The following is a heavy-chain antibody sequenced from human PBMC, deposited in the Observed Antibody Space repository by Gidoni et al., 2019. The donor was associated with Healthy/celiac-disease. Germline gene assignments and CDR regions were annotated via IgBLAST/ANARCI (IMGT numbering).Heavy chain of an antibody. CDR1: GGPISSGGYY. D-gene: IGHD2-15*01. CDR3: ARDYCSGGSCYWNY. J-gene: IGHJ4*02. V-gene: IGHV4-31*03. Sequence: QVQLQESGPGRVKPSQTLSLTRTVPGGPISSGGYYWSWLRQHPGKGLEWIGYIYYSGSTYYNPSLKSRVTISVDTSKNQFSLKLSSVTAADTAVYYCARDYCSGGSCYWNYWGQGTLVTVSS. CDR2: IYYSGST.